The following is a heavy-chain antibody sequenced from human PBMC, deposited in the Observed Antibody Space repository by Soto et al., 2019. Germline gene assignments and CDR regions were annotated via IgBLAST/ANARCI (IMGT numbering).Heavy chain of an antibody. CDR1: GGTFSSYA. CDR2: IIPIFGTA. D-gene: IGHD5-18*01. J-gene: IGHJ4*02. V-gene: IGHV1-69*13. CDR3: ASSDTAMARGSGYFDY. Sequence: AVKVSCKASGGTFSSYAISWVRQAPGRGLEWMGGIIPIFGTANYAQKFQGRVTITADESTSTAYMELSSLRSEDTAVYYCASSDTAMARGSGYFDYWGQGTLVTVSS.